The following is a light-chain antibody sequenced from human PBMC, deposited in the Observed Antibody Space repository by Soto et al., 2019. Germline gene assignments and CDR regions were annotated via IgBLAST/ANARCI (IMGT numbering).Light chain of an antibody. Sequence: QSVLTQPPSASGTPGQRVTISCSGSSSNIGSNTVSWYQQLPGTAPKLLMYSDNQRPSGVPDRFSGSKSGTSASLAISGLQSEDEADYYCAAWDDSLNGLYVFGTGTKATV. CDR1: SSNIGSNT. CDR3: AAWDDSLNGLYV. J-gene: IGLJ1*01. V-gene: IGLV1-44*01. CDR2: SDN.